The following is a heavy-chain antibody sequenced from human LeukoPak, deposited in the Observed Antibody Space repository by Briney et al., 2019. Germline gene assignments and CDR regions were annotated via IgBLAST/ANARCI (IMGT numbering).Heavy chain of an antibody. CDR1: GFTFSSYW. D-gene: IGHD5-24*01. V-gene: IGHV3-7*01. CDR3: ASATRWLQPYDAFDI. Sequence: PGGSLRLSCAASGFTFSSYWMSWVRQAPGKGLEWVANIKQDGSEKYYVDSVKGRFTISRDNAKNSLYLQMNSLRAEDTAVYYCASATRWLQPYDAFDIWGQGTMVTVSS. CDR2: IKQDGSEK. J-gene: IGHJ3*02.